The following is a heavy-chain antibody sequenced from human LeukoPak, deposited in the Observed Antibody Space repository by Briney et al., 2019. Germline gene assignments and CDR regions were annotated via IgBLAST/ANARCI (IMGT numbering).Heavy chain of an antibody. J-gene: IGHJ4*02. V-gene: IGHV4-31*03. CDR3: ARYYCRGGRWPGVDY. D-gene: IGHD2-15*01. CDR1: GGSINSAGHY. CDR2: ISYNGSP. Sequence: SETLSLTCTVSGGSINSAGHYWTWIRHPPETGLEWIGYISYNGSPYYTPSLRSRLAILLGMSKNPFSLRLNSVTAADTAVYYCARYYCRGGRWPGVDYWAQGTLVTVST.